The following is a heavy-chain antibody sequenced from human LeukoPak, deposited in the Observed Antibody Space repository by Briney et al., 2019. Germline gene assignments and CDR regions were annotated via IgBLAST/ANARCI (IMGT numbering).Heavy chain of an antibody. V-gene: IGHV4-59*08. CDR3: ALTYVVVTAMYFDY. CDR2: IYYIGST. J-gene: IGHJ4*02. D-gene: IGHD2-21*02. Sequence: PSETLSLTCTVSGGSISSYYWSWIRQPPGKGLEWIGYIYYIGSTNYNPSLKSRVTISVDTSKNQFSLKLSSVTAADTAVYYCALTYVVVTAMYFDYWGQGTLVTVSS. CDR1: GGSISSYY.